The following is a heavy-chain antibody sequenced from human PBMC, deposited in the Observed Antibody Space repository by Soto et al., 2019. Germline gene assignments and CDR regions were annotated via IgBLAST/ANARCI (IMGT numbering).Heavy chain of an antibody. Sequence: PSETLSLTCAVYGGSFSGYYWSWIRQPPGKGLEWIGEINHSGSTNYNPSLKSRVTISVDTSKNQFSLKLSSVTAADTAVYYCARQARDDFWSGYLRPWGQGTLVTVSS. J-gene: IGHJ4*02. CDR1: GGSFSGYY. CDR3: ARQARDDFWSGYLRP. CDR2: INHSGST. D-gene: IGHD3-3*01. V-gene: IGHV4-34*01.